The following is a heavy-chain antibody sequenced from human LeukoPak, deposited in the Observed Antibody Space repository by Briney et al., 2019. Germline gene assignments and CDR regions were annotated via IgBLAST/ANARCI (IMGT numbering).Heavy chain of an antibody. J-gene: IGHJ4*02. CDR3: ARVGRTMGAPDFDY. CDR1: GYTFTSYY. V-gene: IGHV1-46*01. CDR2: INPSGGTT. Sequence: ASLKVSCKASGYTFTSYYMHCVPQAPGQRLEWMGIINPSGGTTSYAQKFQGRVTMTRDTSTSTVYMELSSLRAEDTAVYYCARVGRTMGAPDFDYWGQGTLVTV. D-gene: IGHD1-26*01.